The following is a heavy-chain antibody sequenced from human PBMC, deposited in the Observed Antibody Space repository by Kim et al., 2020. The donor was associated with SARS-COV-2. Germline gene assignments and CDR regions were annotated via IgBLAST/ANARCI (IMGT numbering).Heavy chain of an antibody. J-gene: IGHJ5*02. V-gene: IGHV4-39*01. CDR1: GGSISSSSYY. CDR3: ARHPLPYYDFWSDNWFDP. CDR2: IYYSGST. D-gene: IGHD3-3*01. Sequence: SETLSLTCTVSGGSISSSSYYWGWIRQPPGKGLEWIGSIYYSGSTYYNPSLKSRVTISVDTSKNQFSLKLSSVTAADTAVYYCARHPLPYYDFWSDNWFDPWGQGTLVTVSS.